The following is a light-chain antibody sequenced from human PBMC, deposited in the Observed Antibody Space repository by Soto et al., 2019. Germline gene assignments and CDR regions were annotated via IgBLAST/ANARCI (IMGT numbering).Light chain of an antibody. CDR1: QSVNTN. CDR3: QHYGDPSWA. Sequence: EIVMTQSPATLSVSPGERATLSCRASQSVNTNLAWYQQKPGQAPRLLISDASTRATGIPARFSGSGSGTDFTLTISRLQREDFAVYYCQHYGDPSWAFGQGTKVDIK. CDR2: DAS. V-gene: IGKV3-15*01. J-gene: IGKJ1*01.